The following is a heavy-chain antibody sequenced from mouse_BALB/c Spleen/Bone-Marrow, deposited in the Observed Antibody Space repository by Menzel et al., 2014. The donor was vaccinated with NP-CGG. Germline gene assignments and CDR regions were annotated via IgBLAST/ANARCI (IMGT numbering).Heavy chain of an antibody. J-gene: IGHJ4*01. V-gene: IGHV14-3*02. CDR1: GFNIEDTY. Sequence: VQLQQPGAELVKPGASVKLSCTASGFNIEDTYMHWVKQRPEQGLEWIGRIDPANGSTKYDPKFQGKATITADTSSNTAYLQLSSLTSEDTAVYYCAEITTAAYYVMDYWGQGTSVTVSS. D-gene: IGHD1-2*01. CDR3: AEITTAAYYVMDY. CDR2: IDPANGST.